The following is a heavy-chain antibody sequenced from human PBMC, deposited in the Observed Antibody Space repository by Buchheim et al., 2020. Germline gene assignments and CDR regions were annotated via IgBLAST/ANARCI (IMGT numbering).Heavy chain of an antibody. CDR2: INHSGST. V-gene: IGHV4-34*01. CDR1: GGSFGGYY. Sequence: QVQLQQWGAGLLKPSETLSLTCAVYGGSFGGYYWSWIRQPPGKGLEWIGEINHSGSTNSNPSLKSRVTISVDTSKNQFSMKLSSVTAADTAVYYCARAFKAKDSSGWSHWGQGTL. D-gene: IGHD6-19*01. J-gene: IGHJ4*02. CDR3: ARAFKAKDSSGWSH.